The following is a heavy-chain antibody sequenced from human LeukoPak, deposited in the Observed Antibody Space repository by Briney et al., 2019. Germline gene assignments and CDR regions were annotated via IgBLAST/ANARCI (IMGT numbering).Heavy chain of an antibody. D-gene: IGHD6-19*01. Sequence: RASVKVSCKASGYTFTSYGISWVRQALGQGLEWMGWISAYNGNTNYAQKLQGRVTMTTDTSTSTAYMELRSLRSDDTAVYYCARVSGRYIAVAGIDYWGQGTLVTVSS. CDR1: GYTFTSYG. V-gene: IGHV1-18*01. J-gene: IGHJ4*02. CDR2: ISAYNGNT. CDR3: ARVSGRYIAVAGIDY.